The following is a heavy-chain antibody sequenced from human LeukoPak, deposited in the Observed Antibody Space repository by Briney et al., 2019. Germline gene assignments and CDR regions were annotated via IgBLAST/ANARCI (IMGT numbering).Heavy chain of an antibody. J-gene: IGHJ4*02. CDR1: GFTFSSYE. V-gene: IGHV3-48*03. CDR3: ARGTSGMPIED. D-gene: IGHD1-1*01. CDR2: ISSSGSTI. Sequence: GGSLRLSCAASGFTFSSYEMNWVRQAPGKGLEWVSYISSSGSTIYYADSVKGRFTISRDNAKNTLYLQMNSLRAEDTAVYYCARGTSGMPIEDWGQGTLVTVSS.